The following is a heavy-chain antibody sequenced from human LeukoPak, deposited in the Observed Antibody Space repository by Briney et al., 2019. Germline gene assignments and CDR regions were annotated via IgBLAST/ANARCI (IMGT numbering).Heavy chain of an antibody. D-gene: IGHD3-22*01. CDR2: INPNSGGT. V-gene: IGHV1-2*02. CDR3: AISPEYCDSSGYYYPFDY. J-gene: IGHJ4*02. Sequence: ASVKVSCKASGYTFTSYYMHWVRQAPGQGLEWMGWINPNSGGTNYAQKFQGRVTMTRDMSTSTVYMELSSLRSEDTAVYYCAISPEYCDSSGYYYPFDYWGQGTLVTVSS. CDR1: GYTFTSYY.